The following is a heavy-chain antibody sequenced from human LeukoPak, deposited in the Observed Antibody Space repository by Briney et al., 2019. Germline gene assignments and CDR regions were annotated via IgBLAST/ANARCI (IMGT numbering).Heavy chain of an antibody. V-gene: IGHV4-59*08. J-gene: IGHJ4*02. CDR1: GGSISSYY. Sequence: SETLSLTCTVSGGSISSYYWSWIRQPPGRGLEWIGYIYYSGSTNYNPSLKSRVTISVDTSKNQFSLKLSSVTAADTAVYYCARQTQLYYFDYWGQGTLVTVSS. CDR3: ARQTQLYYFDY. D-gene: IGHD2-2*01. CDR2: IYYSGST.